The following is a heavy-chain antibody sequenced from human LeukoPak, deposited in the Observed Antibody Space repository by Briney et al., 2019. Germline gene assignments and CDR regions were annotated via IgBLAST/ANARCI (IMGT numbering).Heavy chain of an antibody. D-gene: IGHD6-19*01. V-gene: IGHV4-34*01. CDR2: INHSGST. J-gene: IGHJ4*02. CDR3: ARGLAVAGTWDHFDY. Sequence: SETLSLTCAVYGGSFSGYYWSWIRQPPGKGLEWIGEINHSGSTNYNPSLKSRVTISVDTSKNQFSLKLSSVTAADTAVYYCARGLAVAGTWDHFDYWGQGTLVTVSS. CDR1: GGSFSGYY.